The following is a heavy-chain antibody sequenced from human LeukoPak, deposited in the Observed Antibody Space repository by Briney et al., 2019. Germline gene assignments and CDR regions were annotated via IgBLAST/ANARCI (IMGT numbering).Heavy chain of an antibody. CDR3: ARAGVWDYSDSSGYHNAAFDI. Sequence: ASVTVSCKASGYTFTSYYMHWVRQAPGQGLEWMGIINPSGGSTSYAQKFQGRVTITADRSTSTAYMELSSLRSEDTAVYYCARAGVWDYSDSSGYHNAAFDIWGQGTMVTVSS. CDR2: INPSGGST. CDR1: GYTFTSYY. D-gene: IGHD3-22*01. V-gene: IGHV1-46*01. J-gene: IGHJ3*02.